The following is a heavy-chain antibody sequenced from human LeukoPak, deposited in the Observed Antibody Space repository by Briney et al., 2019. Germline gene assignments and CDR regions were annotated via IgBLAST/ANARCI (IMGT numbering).Heavy chain of an antibody. J-gene: IGHJ3*02. CDR3: ANPYDIHAFDI. Sequence: PGGSLRLSCAASGFTLSSNYMSWVRQAPGKGLEWVAVISYDGSNKYYADSVKGRFTISRDNSKNTLYLQMNSLRAEDTAVYYCANPYDIHAFDIWGQGTMVTVSS. D-gene: IGHD3-9*01. V-gene: IGHV3-30*18. CDR1: GFTLSSNY. CDR2: ISYDGSNK.